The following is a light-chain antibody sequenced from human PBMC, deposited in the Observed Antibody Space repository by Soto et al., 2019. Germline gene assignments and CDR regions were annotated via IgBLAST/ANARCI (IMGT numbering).Light chain of an antibody. J-gene: IGLJ2*01. V-gene: IGLV2-14*01. CDR3: SSYTGSSTVI. CDR1: SSDIGGYNY. CDR2: DVS. Sequence: QSVLTQPASVSESPGQSITISCTGTSSDIGGYNYVSWYQQHPGKAPKLMIYDVSNRPSGISNRFSGSRSGNTASLTISGLQAEDEADYYCSSYTGSSTVIFGGGTKLTVL.